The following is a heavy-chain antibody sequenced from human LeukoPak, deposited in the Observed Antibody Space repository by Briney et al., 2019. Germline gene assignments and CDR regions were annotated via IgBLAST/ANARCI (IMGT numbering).Heavy chain of an antibody. J-gene: IGHJ4*02. CDR3: ARQSRRYYDSSGYYGPRGVPPGGRFDY. CDR1: GGSISSSSYY. CDR2: IYYSGST. V-gene: IGHV4-39*01. D-gene: IGHD3-22*01. Sequence: SETLSLTFTVSGGSISSSSYYWGWIRQPPGKGLEWIGSIYYSGSTYYNPSLKSRVTISVDTSKNQFSLKLSSVTAADTAVYYCARQSRRYYDSSGYYGPRGVPPGGRFDYWGQGTLVTVSS.